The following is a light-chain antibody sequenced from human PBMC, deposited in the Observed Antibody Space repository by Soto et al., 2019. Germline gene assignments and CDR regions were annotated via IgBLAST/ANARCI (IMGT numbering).Light chain of an antibody. CDR1: QGISNY. Sequence: DIQLTQSPSSLSASVRDRVTITCRASQGISNYLAWYQQKPGKVPKLLIYAASTLQSGVRSRFSGSGSGTDFTLTISSLQPEDVATYYCQKYDSAPWTFGQGTKVEIK. CDR2: AAS. CDR3: QKYDSAPWT. J-gene: IGKJ1*01. V-gene: IGKV1-27*01.